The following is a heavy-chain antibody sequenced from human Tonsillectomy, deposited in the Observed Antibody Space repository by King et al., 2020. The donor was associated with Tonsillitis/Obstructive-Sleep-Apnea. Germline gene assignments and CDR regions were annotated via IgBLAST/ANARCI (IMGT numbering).Heavy chain of an antibody. Sequence: QLQESGPGLVKPSETLSLTCTVSGGSVSSYYWSWIRQPPGKGLGWIGYIYYSGSTNYNPSLKGRVTISVDTSKNQFSLKLTSVTAADTAVYYCARGLYSSSWYFDYWGQGTLVTVSS. CDR2: IYYSGST. D-gene: IGHD6-13*01. CDR1: GGSVSSYY. J-gene: IGHJ4*02. CDR3: ARGLYSSSWYFDY. V-gene: IGHV4-59*02.